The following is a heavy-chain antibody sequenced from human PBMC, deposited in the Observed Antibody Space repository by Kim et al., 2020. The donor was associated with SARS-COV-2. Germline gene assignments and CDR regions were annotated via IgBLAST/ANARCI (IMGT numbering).Heavy chain of an antibody. CDR2: ITSSSSYI. V-gene: IGHV3-21*01. D-gene: IGHD1-26*01. Sequence: GGSLRLSCAASGFTFSTYSMNWVRQAPGKGLEWVSPITSSSSYIYYADSVKGRFTISRDNAKNSLYLQMNSLRAAGTAVYYCARDGDSGSYLANYYYYGMGIWGQGTTVTVSS. CDR1: GFTFSTYS. J-gene: IGHJ6*02. CDR3: ARDGDSGSYLANYYYYGMGI.